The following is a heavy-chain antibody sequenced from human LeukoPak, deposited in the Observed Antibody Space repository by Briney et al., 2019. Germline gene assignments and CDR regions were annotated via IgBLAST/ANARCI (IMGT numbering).Heavy chain of an antibody. D-gene: IGHD3-10*01. V-gene: IGHV4-30-4*01. Sequence: SETLSLTCTVSGGSISSGDYYWSWIRQPPGKGLEWIGYIYYSGSTYYNPSLKSRVTISVDTSKNQFSLKLSSVTAADTAVYYCARLLRLRDAFDIWGQGTMVTVSS. CDR3: ARLLRLRDAFDI. J-gene: IGHJ3*02. CDR1: GGSISSGDYY. CDR2: IYYSGST.